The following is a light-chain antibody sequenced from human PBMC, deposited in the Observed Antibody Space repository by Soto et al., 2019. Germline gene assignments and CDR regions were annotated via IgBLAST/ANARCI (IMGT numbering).Light chain of an antibody. CDR1: TGAVISVHY. Sequence: QTVVTQEPSLTVSPGGTVTLTCGSSTGAVISVHYPYWFQQKPGQAPRTLIYDTSDKHSWTPARFSGSLLGGKAALTLSGAQPEDEAEYYCLLSYGGARVFGGGTQLTVL. V-gene: IGLV7-46*01. CDR2: DTS. J-gene: IGLJ2*01. CDR3: LLSYGGARV.